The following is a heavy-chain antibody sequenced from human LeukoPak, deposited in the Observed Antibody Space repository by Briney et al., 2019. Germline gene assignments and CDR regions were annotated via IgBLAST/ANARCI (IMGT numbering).Heavy chain of an antibody. CDR3: TTGTTDIVVVPAAPSAFDI. J-gene: IGHJ3*02. CDR2: IKSTTDGGTT. D-gene: IGHD2-2*01. Sequence: GGSLRLSCAASGLTFSNAWMSWVRQGPGKGLEWVGRIKSTTDGGTTDYAAPVKGRFTISRDDSKNTLYLQMNSLKTEDTAVYYCTTGTTDIVVVPAAPSAFDIWGQGIMVTVSS. V-gene: IGHV3-15*01. CDR1: GLTFSNAW.